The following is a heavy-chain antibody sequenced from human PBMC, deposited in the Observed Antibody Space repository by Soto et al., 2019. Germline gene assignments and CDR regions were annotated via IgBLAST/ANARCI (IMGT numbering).Heavy chain of an antibody. V-gene: IGHV1-18*01. CDR3: ARVVGAGYDFWSGYSSYYYYYGMDV. CDR2: ISAYNGNT. Sequence: ASVKVSCKASGYTFTIYGISWVRQAPGQGLEWMGWISAYNGNTNYAQKLQGRVTMTTDTSTSTAYMELRSLRSDDTAVYYCARVVGAGYDFWSGYSSYYYYYGMDVWGQGTTVTVSS. D-gene: IGHD3-3*01. J-gene: IGHJ6*02. CDR1: GYTFTIYG.